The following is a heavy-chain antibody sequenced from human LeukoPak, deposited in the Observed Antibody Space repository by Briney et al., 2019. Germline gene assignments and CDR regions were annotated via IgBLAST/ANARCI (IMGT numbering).Heavy chain of an antibody. CDR2: INSDGSST. V-gene: IGHV3-74*01. J-gene: IGHJ4*02. CDR1: GFTFSSYW. Sequence: GSLRLSCAASGFTFSSYWMHWVRQAPGKGLVWVSRINSDGSSTSYADSVKGRFTISRDNAKNTLYLQMNSLRAEDTAVYYCAKGTGVGVFDYWGQGTLVTVSS. D-gene: IGHD1-26*01. CDR3: AKGTGVGVFDY.